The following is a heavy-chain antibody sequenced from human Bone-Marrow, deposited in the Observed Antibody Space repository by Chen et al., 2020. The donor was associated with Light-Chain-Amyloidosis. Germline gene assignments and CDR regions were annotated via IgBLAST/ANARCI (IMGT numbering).Heavy chain of an antibody. CDR3: ARTPDATHYYYGMDV. CDR2: INTANGYT. D-gene: IGHD2-15*01. CDR1: GYSFTNYV. V-gene: IGHV1-3*04. J-gene: IGHJ6*02. Sequence: QVQLVQSGAEVKKPWASVKVSCKASGYSFTNYVIHWVRQAPGQRLEWMGWINTANGYTKYSQKFQGRVTINRDTSASTAYMEVSSLRFEDTAVYYCARTPDATHYYYGMDVWGQGTTVTVSS.